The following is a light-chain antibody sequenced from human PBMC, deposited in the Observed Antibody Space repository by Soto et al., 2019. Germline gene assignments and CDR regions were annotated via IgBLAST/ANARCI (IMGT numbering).Light chain of an antibody. CDR3: QQSYSTPLT. CDR1: QNISSY. CDR2: AAS. J-gene: IGKJ4*01. V-gene: IGKV1-39*01. Sequence: DIQMTQSPSSLSASVGDRATITCRASQNISSYLNWYQQKPGKAPKLLIYAASSLQSGVPSRFSGSGSGTDFTLTISSLQPEDFATYYCQQSYSTPLTFGGGTKVEIK.